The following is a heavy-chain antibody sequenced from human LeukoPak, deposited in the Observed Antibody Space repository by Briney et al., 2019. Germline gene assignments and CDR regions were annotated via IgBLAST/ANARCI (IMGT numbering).Heavy chain of an antibody. CDR3: TRPDDYGDY. Sequence: GGSLRLSCAASGFTFSSYGMSWVRQAPGKGLEWVSAISGSGGSTYYADSVKGRFTISRDDSKNTAYPQMNSLKTEDTALYYCTRPDDYGDYWGQGTLVTVSS. CDR2: ISGSGGST. J-gene: IGHJ4*02. D-gene: IGHD1-14*01. V-gene: IGHV3-23*01. CDR1: GFTFSSYG.